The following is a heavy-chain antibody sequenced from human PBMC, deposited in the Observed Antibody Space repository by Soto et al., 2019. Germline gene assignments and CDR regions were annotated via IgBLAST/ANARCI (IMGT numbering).Heavy chain of an antibody. CDR2: ISSTTNYI. Sequence: PVGSLRLSCAASWFTFTRYSMNWVRQAPGKGLEWVSSISSTTNYIYYGDSMKGRFTISRDNGKNSLYLEIHSLRAEDTAVYYCARESEDLTSNFDYWGQGTLVTVSS. J-gene: IGHJ4*02. CDR3: ARESEDLTSNFDY. V-gene: IGHV3-21*06. CDR1: WFTFTRYS.